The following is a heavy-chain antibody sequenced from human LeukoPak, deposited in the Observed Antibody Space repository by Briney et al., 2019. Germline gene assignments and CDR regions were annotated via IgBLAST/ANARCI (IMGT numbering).Heavy chain of an antibody. V-gene: IGHV4-34*01. CDR3: AGPGSSRGQRFDP. J-gene: IGHJ5*02. Sequence: SETLSLTCAVYGGSFSGYYWSWIRQPPGKGLEWIGEINHSGSTNYNPSLKSRVTISVDTSKNQFSLKLSSVTAADTAVYYCAGPGSSRGQRFDPWGQGTLVTVSS. CDR1: GGSFSGYY. CDR2: INHSGST. D-gene: IGHD2-15*01.